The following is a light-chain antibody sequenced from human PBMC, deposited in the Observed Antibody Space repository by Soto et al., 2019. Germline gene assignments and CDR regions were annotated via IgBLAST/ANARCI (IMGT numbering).Light chain of an antibody. J-gene: IGKJ2*01. V-gene: IGKV1-5*03. CDR1: QSVLTW. Sequence: DIQVTQSPATLSASVGDTVSITCRASQSVLTWLAWYQQKPGKAPNLLTYTASRLRDGVPSRFSGSGSGTDFTLTISSLQPDDFASYFCKHYFSYPYAFGQGTKLEI. CDR2: TAS. CDR3: KHYFSYPYA.